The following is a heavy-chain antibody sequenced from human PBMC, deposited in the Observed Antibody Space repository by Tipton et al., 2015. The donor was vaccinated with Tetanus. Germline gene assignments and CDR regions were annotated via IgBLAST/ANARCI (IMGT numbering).Heavy chain of an antibody. J-gene: IGHJ6*02. CDR1: GDSIRRSY. V-gene: IGHV4-59*12. CDR3: ARDRGVRGGYYYYHGMDV. CDR2: IFHSGTT. D-gene: IGHD3-10*01. Sequence: TLSLTCNVSGDSIRRSYWSWIRQPPGKGLEWIGHIFHSGTTNYDPSLRGRVTMSIDTSKNRFSLKVNSVTAADTAVYYCARDRGVRGGYYYYHGMDVWGQGTTVTVSS.